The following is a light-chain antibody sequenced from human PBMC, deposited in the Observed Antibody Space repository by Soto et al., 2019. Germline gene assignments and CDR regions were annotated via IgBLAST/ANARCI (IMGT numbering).Light chain of an antibody. V-gene: IGLV2-14*01. Sequence: QSALTQPASVSGSPGQSITISCSGTSSDVGAYNFASWYQQHPDKAPKLMISEVSNRPSGVSDRFSGSKSGNTASLTISGLQAEDEADYYCASLTTTNFVFGTGTKVTV. CDR3: ASLTTTNFV. CDR2: EVS. CDR1: SSDVGAYNF. J-gene: IGLJ1*01.